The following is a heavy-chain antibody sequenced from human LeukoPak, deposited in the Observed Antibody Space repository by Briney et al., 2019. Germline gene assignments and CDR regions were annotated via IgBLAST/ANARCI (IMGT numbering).Heavy chain of an antibody. CDR3: AKNPRLEGWIYFDS. CDR2: ISGSGGRI. Sequence: PGGSLRLSCAASGFTFSSYSMSWVRQAPGKGLEWVSSISGSGGRIDYADSVKGRFTISRDNSKNTLSLQMNSLTAEDTAVYYCAKNPRLEGWIYFDSWGQGILDTVSS. D-gene: IGHD1-1*01. J-gene: IGHJ4*02. CDR1: GFTFSSYS. V-gene: IGHV3-23*01.